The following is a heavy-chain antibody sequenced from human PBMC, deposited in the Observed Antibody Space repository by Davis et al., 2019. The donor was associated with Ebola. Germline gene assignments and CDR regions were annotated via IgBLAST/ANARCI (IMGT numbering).Heavy chain of an antibody. CDR3: ARQATVTSPSFDY. CDR1: GCPITNSY. V-gene: IGHV4-59*08. CDR2: ISNSGTT. J-gene: IGHJ4*02. D-gene: IGHD4-17*01. Sequence: MPSETLSLTCSASGCPITNSYWSWIRQPPGKGLEWIGFISNSGTTNYNPSLKSRVTMSRDTSNNQLSLRLTSVTAADTAVYYCARQATVTSPSFDYWGQGALVFVSS.